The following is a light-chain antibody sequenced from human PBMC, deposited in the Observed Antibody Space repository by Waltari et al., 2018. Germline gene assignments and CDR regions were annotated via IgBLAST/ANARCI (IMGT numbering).Light chain of an antibody. J-gene: IGKJ2*01. V-gene: IGKV1-39*01. CDR3: QQTFSSPYT. Sequence: DVDMTQSTSSLASSIGDRITITCRASQSIIHYLNWYQQKQGTAPRPLITGASSLRGGVPSRFSGSGSGTDFSLTISSLQPEDFATYYCQQTFSSPYTFGQGTKLDI. CDR2: GAS. CDR1: QSIIHY.